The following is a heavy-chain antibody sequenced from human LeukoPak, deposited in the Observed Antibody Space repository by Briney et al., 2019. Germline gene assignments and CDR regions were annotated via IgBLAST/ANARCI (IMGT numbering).Heavy chain of an antibody. V-gene: IGHV3-13*01. CDR1: GFTLSNFA. J-gene: IGHJ6*02. CDR3: ARDPGVRYYDFWSGYYSEYYGMDV. D-gene: IGHD3-3*01. CDR2: IGTAGDT. Sequence: PGGSLRLSCAASGFTLSNFAMHWVRQPTGKGLEWVSAIGTAGDTFYPGSVKGRFTISRENAKNSLYLQMNSLRAEDTAVYYCARDPGVRYYDFWSGYYSEYYGMDVWGQGTTVTVSS.